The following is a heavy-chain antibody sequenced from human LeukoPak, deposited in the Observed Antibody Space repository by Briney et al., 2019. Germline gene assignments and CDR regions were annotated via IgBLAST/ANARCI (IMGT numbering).Heavy chain of an antibody. CDR1: GGSISSSNW. J-gene: IGHJ4*02. Sequence: PSETLSLTCAVSGGSISSSNWWSWVRQPPGKGLEWIGEIYHSGSTNYNPSLKSRATISVDKSKNQFSLKLSSVTAADTAVYYCARRAPRYYGSALDYWGQGTLVTVSS. CDR2: IYHSGST. CDR3: ARRAPRYYGSALDY. V-gene: IGHV4-4*02. D-gene: IGHD3-10*01.